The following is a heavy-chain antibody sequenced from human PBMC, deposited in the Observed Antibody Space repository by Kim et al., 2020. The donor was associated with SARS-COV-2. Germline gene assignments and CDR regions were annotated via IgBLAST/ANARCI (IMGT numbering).Heavy chain of an antibody. Sequence: ASVKVSCKASGYTFTSYGISWVRQAPGQGLEWMGWISAYNGNTNYAQKLQGRVTMTTDTSTSTAYMELRSLRSDDTAVYYCARDARSTMVRGVIPPQKRFDYWGQGTLVTVSS. V-gene: IGHV1-18*04. CDR2: ISAYNGNT. CDR3: ARDARSTMVRGVIPPQKRFDY. J-gene: IGHJ4*02. CDR1: GYTFTSYG. D-gene: IGHD3-10*01.